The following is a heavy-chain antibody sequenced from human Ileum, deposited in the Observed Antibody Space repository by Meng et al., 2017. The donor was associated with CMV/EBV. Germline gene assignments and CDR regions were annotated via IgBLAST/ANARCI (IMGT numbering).Heavy chain of an antibody. CDR1: GFTFSSYA. CDR3: ARSRGCSSTSCYPDY. J-gene: IGHJ4*02. D-gene: IGHD2-2*01. CDR2: ISASGGST. Sequence: GGSLRLSCAASGFTFSSYAMSWVRQAPGKGLEWVSAISASGGSTYYADSVRGRFTISRDDSKNTLYLQMSSLGAEDTALYYCARSRGCSSTSCYPDYWGQGTLVTVSS. V-gene: IGHV3-23*01.